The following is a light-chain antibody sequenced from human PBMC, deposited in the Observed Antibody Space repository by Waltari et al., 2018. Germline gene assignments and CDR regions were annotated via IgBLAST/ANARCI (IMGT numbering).Light chain of an antibody. CDR3: QQYNKWPPGT. J-gene: IGKJ4*02. CDR2: GAS. V-gene: IGKV3-15*01. CDR1: QSVSSD. Sequence: EVVLTQSPATLSVSLGERATLSCRASQSVSSDVAWYQQKPGQAPRLIIHGASIRATGIPARFSGSGSGTEFTLTISSLQSEDSAVYYCQQYNKWPPGTFGRANKVAIK.